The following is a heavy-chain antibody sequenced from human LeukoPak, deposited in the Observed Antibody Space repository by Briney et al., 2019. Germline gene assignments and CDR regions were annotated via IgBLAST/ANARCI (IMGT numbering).Heavy chain of an antibody. J-gene: IGHJ4*02. Sequence: SETLSLTCTVSGGSISSYYWSWIRQPPGKGLEWIGYIYYSGSTNYNPSLKSRVTISVDTSKNQFSLKLSSVTAADSAVYYCGRVGTSYSGYDPEFDYWGQGTLVTVSS. D-gene: IGHD5-12*01. CDR2: IYYSGST. CDR3: GRVGTSYSGYDPEFDY. CDR1: GGSISSYY. V-gene: IGHV4-59*01.